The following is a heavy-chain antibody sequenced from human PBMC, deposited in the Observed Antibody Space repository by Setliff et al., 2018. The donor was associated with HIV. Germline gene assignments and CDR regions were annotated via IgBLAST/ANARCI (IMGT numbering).Heavy chain of an antibody. Sequence: SLRLSCVASGSTFSTLWMSWVRQAPGKGLEWVGLIKSKPDGETTDYAAPVKGRFTISRDDSKNTLYLQMSNLKTDDTAVYYCSTDIPYTGGGTFHIWGQGTMVTVSS. V-gene: IGHV3-15*01. CDR2: IKSKPDGETT. CDR1: GSTFSTLW. J-gene: IGHJ3*02. CDR3: STDIPYTGGGTFHI. D-gene: IGHD3-16*01.